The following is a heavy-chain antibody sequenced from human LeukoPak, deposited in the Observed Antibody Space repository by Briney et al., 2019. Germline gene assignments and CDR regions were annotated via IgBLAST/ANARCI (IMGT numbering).Heavy chain of an antibody. V-gene: IGHV1-69*01. CDR3: ARVGHIAALRAWGFYYYMDV. CDR2: IIPIFGTA. Sequence: ASVKVSCKASGGTFSSYAISWVRQAPGQGLEWMGGIIPIFGTANYAQKFQGRVTITADESTSTAYMELSSLRSEDTDVYYCARVGHIAALRAWGFYYYMDVWGKGTTVTVSS. D-gene: IGHD6-6*01. CDR1: GGTFSSYA. J-gene: IGHJ6*03.